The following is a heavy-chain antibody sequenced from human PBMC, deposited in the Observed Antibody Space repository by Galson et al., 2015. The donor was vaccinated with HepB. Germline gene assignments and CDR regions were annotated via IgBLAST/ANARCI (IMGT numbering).Heavy chain of an antibody. CDR3: ARAATYYYGSRNHFFDY. CDR1: GGSITSSY. CDR2: IYPGGTT. V-gene: IGHV4-4*07. J-gene: IGHJ4*02. Sequence: TLSLTCTVSGGSITSSYWTWIRQPAGKRLEWIGRIYPGGTTNYNPSLQSRVTMSADTSKNQFSLRLSSVTAADTAVYYCARAATYYYGSRNHFFDYWGQGALVTVSS. D-gene: IGHD3-10*01.